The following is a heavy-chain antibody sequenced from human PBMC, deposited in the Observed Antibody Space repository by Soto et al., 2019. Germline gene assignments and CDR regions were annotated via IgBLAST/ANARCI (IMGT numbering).Heavy chain of an antibody. CDR2: ISAYNGNT. V-gene: IGHV1-18*01. CDR3: ARVPLWFGIYYYYYMDV. D-gene: IGHD3-10*01. J-gene: IGHJ6*03. Sequence: ASVKVSCKASGYTFTSYGISWVRQAPGQGLEWMGWISAYNGNTNYAQKLQGRVTMTTDTSTSTAYMELRSLRSDDTAVYYCARVPLWFGIYYYYYMDVWGKGTTVTVSS. CDR1: GYTFTSYG.